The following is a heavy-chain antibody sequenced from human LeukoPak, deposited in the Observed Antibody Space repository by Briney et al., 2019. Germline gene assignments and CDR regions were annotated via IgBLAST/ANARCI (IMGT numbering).Heavy chain of an antibody. D-gene: IGHD3-10*01. J-gene: IGHJ4*02. CDR2: IYTSGST. Sequence: SETLSLTCTVSGGSISSGSYYWSWIRQPAGKRLEWIGRIYTSGSTNYNPSLKSRVTISVDTSKNQFSLKLSSVAAADTAVYYCARVPGQSGYYGSGSYYKGVFDYWGQGTLVTVSS. CDR1: GGSISSGSYY. V-gene: IGHV4-61*02. CDR3: ARVPGQSGYYGSGSYYKGVFDY.